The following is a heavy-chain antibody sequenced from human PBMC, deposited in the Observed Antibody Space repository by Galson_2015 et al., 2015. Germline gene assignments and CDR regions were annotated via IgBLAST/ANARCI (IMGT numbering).Heavy chain of an antibody. D-gene: IGHD2-15*01. CDR3: ARGKNGVVVAATEYFDL. CDR1: GFTFDDYG. J-gene: IGHJ2*01. CDR2: INWNGGST. Sequence: SLRLSCAASGFTFDDYGMSWVRQAPGKGLEWVSGINWNGGSTGYADSVKGRFPISRDNAKNSLCLQMNSLRAEDTALYHCARGKNGVVVAATEYFDLWGRGTLVTVSS. V-gene: IGHV3-20*01.